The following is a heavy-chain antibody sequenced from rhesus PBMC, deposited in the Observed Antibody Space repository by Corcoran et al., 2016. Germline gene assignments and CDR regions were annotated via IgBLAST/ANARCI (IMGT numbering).Heavy chain of an antibody. CDR3: ARRDYDSAHYIDY. CDR2: VHGSSATT. D-gene: IGHD3-28*01. Sequence: QVQLQESGPGLVKPSETLSLTCTVSGGSISGYYYWTWIRQPPGKGLEWIGGVHGSSATTYDSPSLRSRVPISKDSSQNKFSLNLSSVTAADTAVYYCARRDYDSAHYIDYWGQGVLVTVSS. CDR1: GGSISGYYY. J-gene: IGHJ4*01. V-gene: IGHV4-143*01.